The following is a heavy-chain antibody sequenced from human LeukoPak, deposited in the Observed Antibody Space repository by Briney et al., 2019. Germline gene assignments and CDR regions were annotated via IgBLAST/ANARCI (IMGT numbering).Heavy chain of an antibody. Sequence: ASVKVSCKLSGYTGIELSMHWVRQVPGKGLEWMGGFDPEDGETKYAQKFQGRVTMTEDASTDTAYMELSRLTSEDTAVYYCATHTISGVVTYASLIWGRGTLVTVSS. CDR2: FDPEDGET. J-gene: IGHJ3*02. CDR3: ATHTISGVVTYASLI. D-gene: IGHD3-3*01. V-gene: IGHV1-24*01. CDR1: GYTGIELS.